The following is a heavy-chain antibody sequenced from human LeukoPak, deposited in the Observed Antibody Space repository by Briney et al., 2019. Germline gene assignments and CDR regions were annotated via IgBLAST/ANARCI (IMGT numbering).Heavy chain of an antibody. J-gene: IGHJ4*02. CDR3: AREVTHSTKFDY. CDR1: GYTYTSYY. V-gene: IGHV1-46*01. D-gene: IGHD2-21*02. CDR2: INPSGGST. Sequence: VASVKVSCKASGYTYTSYYMHWVRQAPGQGLEWMGIINPSGGSTSYAQQFQGRVTMTRDTSTSTVYMELSSLRSEDTAVYYCAREVTHSTKFDYWGQGTLVTVSS.